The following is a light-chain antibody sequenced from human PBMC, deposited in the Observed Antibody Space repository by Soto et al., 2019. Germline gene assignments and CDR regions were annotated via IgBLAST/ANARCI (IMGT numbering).Light chain of an antibody. CDR2: EVS. V-gene: IGLV2-14*01. J-gene: IGLJ1*01. Sequence: QSVLTQPASVSGSPGQSITISCTGTRSDVGGYNYVSWYQLHPGKAPKLMVYEVSNRPSGVSNRFSGSKSGNTASLTLSGLQAEDEADYYCSSYTSSTAYVFGTGTKVTVL. CDR1: RSDVGGYNY. CDR3: SSYTSSTAYV.